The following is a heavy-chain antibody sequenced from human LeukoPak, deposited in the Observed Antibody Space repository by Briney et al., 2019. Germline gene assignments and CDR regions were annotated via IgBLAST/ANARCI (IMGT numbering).Heavy chain of an antibody. D-gene: IGHD6-19*01. CDR2: ISGSGGST. V-gene: IGHV3-23*01. CDR3: AKVGQWLSYYFDY. J-gene: IGHJ4*02. CDR1: GFTFSSHA. Sequence: SGGSLRLSCAASGFTFSSHAMTWVRQAPGKGLEWVSAISGSGGSTYYADSVKGRFTISRDNSKNTLYLQMNSLRAEDTAVYYCAKVGQWLSYYFDYWGQGTLVTVSS.